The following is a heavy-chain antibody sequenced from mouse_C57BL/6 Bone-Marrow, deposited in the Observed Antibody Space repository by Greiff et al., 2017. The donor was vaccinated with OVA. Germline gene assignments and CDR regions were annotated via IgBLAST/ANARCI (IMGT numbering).Heavy chain of an antibody. CDR2: INYDGSST. CDR1: GFTFSDYY. D-gene: IGHD1-1*01. Sequence: EVKVEESEGGLVQPGSSMKLSCTASGFTFSDYYMAWVRQVPEKGLEWVANINYDGSSTYYLDSLKSRFIISRDNAKNILYLQMSSLKSEDTATYYCARIPSITTVVATYWYFDVWGTGTTVTVSS. J-gene: IGHJ1*03. V-gene: IGHV5-16*01. CDR3: ARIPSITTVVATYWYFDV.